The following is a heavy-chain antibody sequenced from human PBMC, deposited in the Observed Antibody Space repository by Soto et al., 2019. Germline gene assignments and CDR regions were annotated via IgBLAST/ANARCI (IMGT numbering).Heavy chain of an antibody. D-gene: IGHD6-19*01. Sequence: QITLKESGPTLVKPTQTLTLTCTFSGFSLSTSGVGVGWIRQPPVKALEWLALIYWDDDKRYSPSLKTRLTITKDTSQNQVVLTMTNMDPVDTATYYCAHRWGSGLPSCDFDYWGQGTLVTVSS. CDR2: IYWDDDK. CDR1: GFSLSTSGVG. CDR3: AHRWGSGLPSCDFDY. J-gene: IGHJ4*02. V-gene: IGHV2-5*02.